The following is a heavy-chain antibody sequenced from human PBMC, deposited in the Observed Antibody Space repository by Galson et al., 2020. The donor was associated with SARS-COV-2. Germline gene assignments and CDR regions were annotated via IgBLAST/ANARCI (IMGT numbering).Heavy chain of an antibody. J-gene: IGHJ6*02. CDR3: ARWDVYCGGWSCCYYDGMDF. CDR1: GGSFSGYY. D-gene: IGHD2-15*01. CDR2: INHSGST. Sequence: SEPLSLPCAVYGGSFSGYYWSWIRQPPGKGLEWIGEINHSGSTNYNPSLKSRVTISVDTSKNQLSLKLSSVTAADTAVYYCARWDVYCGGWSCCYYDGMDFGGQGSTVAVSS. V-gene: IGHV4-34*01.